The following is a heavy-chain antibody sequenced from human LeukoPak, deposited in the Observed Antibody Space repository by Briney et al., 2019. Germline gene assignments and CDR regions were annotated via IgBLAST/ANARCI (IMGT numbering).Heavy chain of an antibody. CDR2: MPYNGSAT. CDR1: GFSFGGYA. Sequence: GGSLRLSCAASGFSFGGYAMTWVRQAPGKGLEWVSSMPYNGSATYYLDSVKARFTISRDNSRSTLYLQMDSLTAEDTALYYCAKDGLYFDGSTHIYYFDSWGQGTLVAVST. CDR3: AKDGLYFDGSTHIYYFDS. V-gene: IGHV3-23*01. D-gene: IGHD3-9*01. J-gene: IGHJ4*02.